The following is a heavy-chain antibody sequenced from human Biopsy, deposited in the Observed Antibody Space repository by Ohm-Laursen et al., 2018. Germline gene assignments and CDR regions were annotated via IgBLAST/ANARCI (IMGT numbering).Heavy chain of an antibody. CDR1: GFTFSGYG. CDR2: IWYDGTDK. CDR3: ARDRYYGSENYFSHYNMDV. V-gene: IGHV3-33*01. J-gene: IGHJ6*03. D-gene: IGHD3-10*01. Sequence: SLRLSCSASGFTFSGYGMHWARQAPGKGLEWVAVIWYDGTDKFYADSVKGRFTISRDNSKNTLYLHMNSLRAAGTAVYYCARDRYYGSENYFSHYNMDVWGQGTTVTVSS.